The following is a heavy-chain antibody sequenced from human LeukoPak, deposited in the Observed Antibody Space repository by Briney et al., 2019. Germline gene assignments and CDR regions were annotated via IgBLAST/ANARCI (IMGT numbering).Heavy chain of an antibody. CDR1: GFTSSSYS. CDR2: IRSSSSTI. J-gene: IGHJ3*02. D-gene: IGHD3-3*01. V-gene: IGHV3-48*01. CDR3: ARSLRNAFDI. Sequence: GGSLRLSCAASGFTSSSYSMNWVRQAPGKGLERVSYIRSSSSTIYYADSVKGRFTISTDNANNSLYLQMNSLRAEDTAVYYCARSLRNAFDIWGQGTMVTVSS.